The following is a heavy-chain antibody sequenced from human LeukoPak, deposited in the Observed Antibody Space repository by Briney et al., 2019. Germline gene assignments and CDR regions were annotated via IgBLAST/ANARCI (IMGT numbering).Heavy chain of an antibody. Sequence: RPGGSLRLSCTASGFSSGDYALSWVRQAPGKGLEWVGFIRSKGYGETTEYAASLEGRFSISRDDSQSIAYLQMNSLKTEDTAVYYCTRRFNNWFDSWGQGTLVTVSS. CDR3: TRRFNNWFDS. J-gene: IGHJ5*01. CDR2: IRSKGYGETT. V-gene: IGHV3-49*04. CDR1: GFSSGDYA.